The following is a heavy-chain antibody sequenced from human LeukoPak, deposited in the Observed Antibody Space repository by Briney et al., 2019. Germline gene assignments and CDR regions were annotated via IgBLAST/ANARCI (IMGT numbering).Heavy chain of an antibody. J-gene: IGHJ4*02. CDR3: TTAPQYYYDSSGYRSFDY. V-gene: IGHV3-15*01. CDR1: GFTFSNAW. Sequence: PGGSLRLSCAASGFTFSNAWMSWVRQAPGKGLEWVGRIKSKTDGGTTDYAAPVKGRFTISRDDSKNTLYLQMNSLKTEDTAVYYCTTAPQYYYDSSGYRSFDYWGQGTLVTVSS. CDR2: IKSKTDGGTT. D-gene: IGHD3-22*01.